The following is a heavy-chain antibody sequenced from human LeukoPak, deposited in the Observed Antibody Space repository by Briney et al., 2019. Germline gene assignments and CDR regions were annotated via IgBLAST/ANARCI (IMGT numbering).Heavy chain of an antibody. Sequence: GGSLRLSCAASGFLFSTFSMSWVRQAPGKGLDWVSGITVSGGRTYSPASVKGRFTISSDNSKDTLILQMDRLTTEDAAVYYCEKGVALPGSFHWYFDLWGRGTLVTVSS. J-gene: IGHJ2*01. CDR3: EKGVALPGSFHWYFDL. CDR2: ITVSGGRT. CDR1: GFLFSTFS. V-gene: IGHV3-23*01. D-gene: IGHD6-19*01.